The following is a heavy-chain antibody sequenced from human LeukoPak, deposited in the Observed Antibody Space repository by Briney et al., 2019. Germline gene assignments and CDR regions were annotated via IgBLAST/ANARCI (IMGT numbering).Heavy chain of an antibody. D-gene: IGHD2-15*01. J-gene: IGHJ4*02. CDR3: ATEQYLYCSGGSCSDY. Sequence: GASVKVSCKVSGYTLTELSMHWVRQAPGKGLEWMGGFDPEDGETIYAQKFQGRVAMTEDTSTDTAYMELSSLRSEDTAVYYCATEQYLYCSGGSCSDYWGQGTLVTVSS. V-gene: IGHV1-24*01. CDR2: FDPEDGET. CDR1: GYTLTELS.